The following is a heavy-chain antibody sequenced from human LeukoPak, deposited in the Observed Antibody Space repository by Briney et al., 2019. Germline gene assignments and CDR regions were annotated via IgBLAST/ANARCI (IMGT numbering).Heavy chain of an antibody. Sequence: ASVKVSCKVSGYTLTELYMHWVRQAPGKGLEWMGGFNPGDGETIYAQKFQGRVTMTEDTSADTAYMELSSLRSEDTAVYYCATGGNGGYHDYWGQGTLVTVSS. D-gene: IGHD3-22*01. J-gene: IGHJ4*02. V-gene: IGHV1-24*01. CDR3: ATGGNGGYHDY. CDR2: FNPGDGET. CDR1: GYTLTELY.